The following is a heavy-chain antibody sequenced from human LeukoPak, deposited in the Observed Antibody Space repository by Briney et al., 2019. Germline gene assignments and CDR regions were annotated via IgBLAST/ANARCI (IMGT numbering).Heavy chain of an antibody. CDR1: GFTFSSYG. Sequence: GGSLRLSCAASGFTFSSYGMHWVRQAPGKGLEWVAVISYDGSNKYYADSVKGRFTISRDNSKNTLYLQMNSLRAEDTAVYYCAKDRLGYFDYWGQGTLVAVSS. J-gene: IGHJ4*02. V-gene: IGHV3-30*18. CDR3: AKDRLGYFDY. D-gene: IGHD7-27*01. CDR2: ISYDGSNK.